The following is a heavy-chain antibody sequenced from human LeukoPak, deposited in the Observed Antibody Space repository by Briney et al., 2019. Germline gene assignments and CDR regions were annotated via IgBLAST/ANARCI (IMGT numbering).Heavy chain of an antibody. CDR1: GGSISSGDYY. Sequence: PSETLSLTCTVSGGSISSGDYYWSWIRQPPGKGLEWIGSIYHSGSAYYNPSLKSRVTISVDTSKNQFSLKLSSVTAADTAVYYCARASGYPDYWGQGTLVTVSS. CDR2: IYHSGSA. J-gene: IGHJ4*02. CDR3: ARASGYPDY. D-gene: IGHD6-25*01. V-gene: IGHV4-39*07.